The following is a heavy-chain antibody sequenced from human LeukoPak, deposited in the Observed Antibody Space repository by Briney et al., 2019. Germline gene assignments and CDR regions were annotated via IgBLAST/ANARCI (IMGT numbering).Heavy chain of an antibody. CDR2: IDPSDSYT. Sequence: PGESLQISCQGSGYSFTSYWISWVRQMPGKGLEWMGRIDPSDSYTNYSPSFQGHVTISADKSISTAYLQWSSLKASDTAMYFCARLLVDTEKMGLDYWGQGTLVTVSS. J-gene: IGHJ4*02. CDR1: GYSFTSYW. CDR3: ARLLVDTEKMGLDY. V-gene: IGHV5-10-1*01. D-gene: IGHD5-18*01.